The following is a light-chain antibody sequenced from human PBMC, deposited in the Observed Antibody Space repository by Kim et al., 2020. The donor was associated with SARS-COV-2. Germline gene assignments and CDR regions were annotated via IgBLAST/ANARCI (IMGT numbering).Light chain of an antibody. CDR1: QRLVHRDGNTY. J-gene: IGKJ3*01. CDR3: MQATHWPFT. CDR2: KVS. Sequence: DVVMTQSPRSLPVTLGQPASMSCRSSQRLVHRDGNTYLIWFQQRPDQAPRRLIYKVSIRDSGVPDRFSGSGSGTDFTLKISRVEAEDVGIYYCMQATHWPFTSGPGTKVDIK. V-gene: IGKV2-30*02.